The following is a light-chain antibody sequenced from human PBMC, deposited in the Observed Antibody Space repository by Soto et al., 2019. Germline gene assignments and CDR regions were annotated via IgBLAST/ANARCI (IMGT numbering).Light chain of an antibody. CDR2: EVI. J-gene: IGLJ2*01. V-gene: IGLV2-14*01. Sequence: QSALTQSASVSGSPGQSITIPCTGTSSGVGGYGYVSWYQQHPGKVPKLIIYEVIKRPSGVSHRFSGSKSGNTASLTLSGLQTEDEADYYCSSYTTSSALVFGGGTKVTVL. CDR1: SSGVGGYGY. CDR3: SSYTTSSALV.